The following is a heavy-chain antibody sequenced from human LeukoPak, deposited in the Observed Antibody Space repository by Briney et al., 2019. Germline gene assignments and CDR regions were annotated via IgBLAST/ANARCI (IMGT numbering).Heavy chain of an antibody. D-gene: IGHD4-17*01. CDR1: GFTFSRYW. CDR3: ARVVYGDLYFDY. V-gene: IGHV3-74*01. J-gene: IGHJ4*02. CDR2: INTDGSST. Sequence: GGSLRLSCAASGFTFSRYWMHWVRQAPGKGLVWVSRINTDGSSTSYADSVKGRSTISRDNAKNTLYLQMNSLRAEDTAVYFCARVVYGDLYFDYWGQGTLVTVSS.